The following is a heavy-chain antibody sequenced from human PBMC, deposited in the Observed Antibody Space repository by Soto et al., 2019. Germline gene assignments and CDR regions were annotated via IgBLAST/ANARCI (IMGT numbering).Heavy chain of an antibody. J-gene: IGHJ5*02. CDR1: GGSLSSYY. CDR3: ARHVYYDFWSGYYNNWFDP. Sequence: SDTLSLTCTVSGGSLSSYYWSWIRQPPGKGLEWIGYIYYSGSTNYNPSLKSRVTISVDTSKNQFSLKLSSVTAADTAVYYCARHVYYDFWSGYYNNWFDPWGQGTLVNVSS. CDR2: IYYSGST. V-gene: IGHV4-59*08. D-gene: IGHD3-3*01.